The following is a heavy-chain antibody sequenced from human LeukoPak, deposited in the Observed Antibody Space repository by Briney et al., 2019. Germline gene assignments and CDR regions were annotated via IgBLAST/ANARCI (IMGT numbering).Heavy chain of an antibody. CDR3: TSKPRGESRPFDY. J-gene: IGHJ4*02. CDR1: GDTLTDHA. Sequence: ASVKVSCKTSGDTLTDHAVHWVRQDAGQSLEWMEWMNTANGDTGYSQKFQGRVTITSDTSASTAYMELSSLRSGDTAVFYCTSKPRGESRPFDYWGQGTLVTVSS. CDR2: MNTANGDT. D-gene: IGHD3-16*01. V-gene: IGHV1-3*04.